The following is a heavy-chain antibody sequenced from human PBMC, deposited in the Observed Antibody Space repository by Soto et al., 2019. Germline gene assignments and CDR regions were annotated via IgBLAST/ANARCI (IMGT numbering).Heavy chain of an antibody. V-gene: IGHV3-48*01. J-gene: IGHJ4*02. Sequence: GGSLRLSCAASGFTFSSYGMNWIRQAPGKGLEWVSYISTSSSTIYADSVKGRFTISRDNAKKSLYLQMNSLRAEDTAVYYCARDYLVVPHRVIDYWGQGTLVTVSS. CDR3: ARDYLVVPHRVIDY. CDR1: GFTFSSYG. D-gene: IGHD2-2*01. CDR2: ISTSSSTI.